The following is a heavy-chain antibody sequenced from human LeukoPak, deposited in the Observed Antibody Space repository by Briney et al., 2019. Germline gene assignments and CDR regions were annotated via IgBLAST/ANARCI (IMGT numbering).Heavy chain of an antibody. J-gene: IGHJ4*02. CDR1: GGSINSYY. V-gene: IGHV4-59*01. Sequence: SETLSLTCTVSGGSINSYYWSWIRQPPGKGLEWIGYIYYSGSTNYNASLRSRVTLSVDTSKNQFSLKLSSVTAAATAVYYCARDPSYHGGYFDYWGQGTLVTVFS. CDR3: ARDPSYHGGYFDY. CDR2: IYYSGST. D-gene: IGHD2-2*01.